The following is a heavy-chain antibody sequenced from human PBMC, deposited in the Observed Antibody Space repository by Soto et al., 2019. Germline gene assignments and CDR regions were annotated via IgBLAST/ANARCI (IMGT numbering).Heavy chain of an antibody. Sequence: EVQLVESGGGLVQPGGSLRLSCAASGFTFSSYWMHWVRQAPGKVLVWVSSISTDASSTSYADPVKGRFTISRDNAKNTLYLQMNSVRAEDTAVYYCARLPNKSAQNWGQGTLVIVSP. V-gene: IGHV3-74*01. J-gene: IGHJ1*01. CDR3: ARLPNKSAQN. CDR1: GFTFSSYW. CDR2: ISTDASST.